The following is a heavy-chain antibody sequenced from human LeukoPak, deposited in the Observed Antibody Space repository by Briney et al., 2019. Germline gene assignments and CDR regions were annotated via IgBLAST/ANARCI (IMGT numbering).Heavy chain of an antibody. CDR2: ISAYNGNT. V-gene: IGHV1-18*01. CDR3: ARVVSSVTSFDY. Sequence: ASVKVSCKASGYTFTSYGISWVRKAPGQGLEWMGWISAYNGNTNYAQKLQGRVTMTTDTSTSTAYMELRSLRSDDTAVYYCARVVSSVTSFDYWGQGTLVTVSS. CDR1: GYTFTSYG. J-gene: IGHJ4*02. D-gene: IGHD4-11*01.